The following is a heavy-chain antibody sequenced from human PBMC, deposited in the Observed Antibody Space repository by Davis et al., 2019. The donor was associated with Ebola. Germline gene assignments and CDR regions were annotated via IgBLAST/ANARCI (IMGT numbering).Heavy chain of an antibody. CDR1: GFTFSNYT. V-gene: IGHV3-21*04. CDR2: ISSSSNYI. Sequence: EGSLRLSCAASGFTFSNYTMNWVRQAPGKGLEWVSFISSSSNYIYYADSVKGRFTVSRDNAKNSLYLQMNSLRAEDTAVYYCASGVYGMDVWGKGTTVTVSS. CDR3: ASGVYGMDV. J-gene: IGHJ6*04. D-gene: IGHD3-10*01.